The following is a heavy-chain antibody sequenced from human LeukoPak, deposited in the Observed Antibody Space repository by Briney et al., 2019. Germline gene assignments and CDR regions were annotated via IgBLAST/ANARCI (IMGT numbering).Heavy chain of an antibody. CDR3: ARELYDSSGYYARADY. V-gene: IGHV3-48*01. CDR1: GFTFSSYS. CDR2: ISSSSSTI. J-gene: IGHJ4*02. Sequence: GGSLRLSCAASGFTFSSYSMNWVRQAPGKGLEWVSYISSSSSTIYYADSVKGRFTISRGNAKNSLYLQMNSLRAEDTAVYYCARELYDSSGYYARADYWGQGTLVTVSS. D-gene: IGHD3-22*01.